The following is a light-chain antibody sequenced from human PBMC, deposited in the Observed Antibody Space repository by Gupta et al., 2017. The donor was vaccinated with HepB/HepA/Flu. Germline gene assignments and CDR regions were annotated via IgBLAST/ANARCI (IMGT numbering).Light chain of an antibody. V-gene: IGLV3-1*01. CDR3: QASDTSTANVV. J-gene: IGLJ3*02. Sequence: SYELTQPPSVSVSPGQTASITCSGDKLGDKYACWYQQKPGQSPVLVIYQDNKRPSGIPERFSCSNSGNNATLPTSGAQAMEEAYDYCQASDTSTANVVFGGGTKVTVL. CDR1: KLGDKY. CDR2: QDN.